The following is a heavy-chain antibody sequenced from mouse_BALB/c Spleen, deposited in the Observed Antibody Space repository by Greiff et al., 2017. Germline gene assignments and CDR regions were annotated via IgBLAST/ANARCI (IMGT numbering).Heavy chain of an antibody. Sequence: EVKLVESGPGLVKPSQSLSLTCTVTGYSITSDYAWNWIRQFPGNKLEWMGYISYSGSTSYNPSLKSRISITRDTSKNQFFLQLNSVTTEDTATYYCARWYGNFAWFAYWGQGTLVTVSA. CDR3: ARWYGNFAWFAY. V-gene: IGHV3-2*02. J-gene: IGHJ3*01. CDR2: ISYSGST. D-gene: IGHD2-10*02. CDR1: GYSITSDYA.